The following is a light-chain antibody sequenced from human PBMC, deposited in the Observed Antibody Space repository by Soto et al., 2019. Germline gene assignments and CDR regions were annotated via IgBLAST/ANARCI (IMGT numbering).Light chain of an antibody. CDR3: QQANGSPFT. CDR2: GAS. Sequence: DIQMTQSPSSVSASVGDRVTITCRASHGIGSWLAWYQQKPGKAPKLLISGASSLQSGVPSRFSGSGSGTDFTLTICSLQPEDFATYYCQQANGSPFTFGPGTKVDIK. J-gene: IGKJ3*01. V-gene: IGKV1D-12*01. CDR1: HGIGSW.